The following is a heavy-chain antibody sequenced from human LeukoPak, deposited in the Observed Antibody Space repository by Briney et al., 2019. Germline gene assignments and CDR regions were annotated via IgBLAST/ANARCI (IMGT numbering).Heavy chain of an antibody. CDR2: ISGSGGST. D-gene: IGHD3-22*01. CDR1: GFTFSSYA. CDR3: AKSNRITMIVVVIHYYFDY. Sequence: GGSMRLSCAASGFTFSSYAMSWVRQAPGKGLEWVSAISGSGGSTYYADSVKGRFTISRDNSKNTLYLQMNSLRAEDTAVYYCAKSNRITMIVVVIHYYFDYWGQGTLVTVSS. V-gene: IGHV3-23*01. J-gene: IGHJ4*02.